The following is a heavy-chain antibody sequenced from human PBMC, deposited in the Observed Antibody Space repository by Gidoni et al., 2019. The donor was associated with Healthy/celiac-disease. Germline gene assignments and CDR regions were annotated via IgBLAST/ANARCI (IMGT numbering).Heavy chain of an antibody. Sequence: QVQLQQCGAGLLKPSETLSLTCAVYGGSFSGYYWRWIRQPPGKGLEWIGEINHSGSTNYNPSLKSRVTISVDTSKNQFSLKLSSLTAADTAVYYCARGKNYYDSSGYYHPNWFDPWGQGTLVTVSS. CDR3: ARGKNYYDSSGYYHPNWFDP. D-gene: IGHD3-22*01. CDR1: GGSFSGYY. J-gene: IGHJ5*02. V-gene: IGHV4-34*01. CDR2: INHSGST.